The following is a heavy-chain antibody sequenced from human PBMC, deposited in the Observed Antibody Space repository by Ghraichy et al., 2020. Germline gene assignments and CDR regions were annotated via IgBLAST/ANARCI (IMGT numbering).Heavy chain of an antibody. Sequence: GGSLRLSCAASGFTFSNYSMSWIRQAPGKGLEWVSYISSSGSTIYYADSVKGRFTISRDNAKNSLYLQMNSLRAEDMAVYYCARVYQLPYYYMDVWGKGTTVTVSS. J-gene: IGHJ6*03. D-gene: IGHD2-2*01. CDR1: GFTFSNYS. V-gene: IGHV3-11*04. CDR3: ARVYQLPYYYMDV. CDR2: ISSSGSTI.